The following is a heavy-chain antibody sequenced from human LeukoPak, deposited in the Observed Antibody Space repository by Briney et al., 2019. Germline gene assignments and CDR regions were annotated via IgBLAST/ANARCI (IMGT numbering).Heavy chain of an antibody. CDR3: ARESGGYSYGQFDY. Sequence: PGGSLRLSCAASGFTVSSNYMSWVRQAPGKGLEWVSVIYSGGSTYYADSVKGRFTISRDNSKNTLYLQMNSLRAEDTAVYYCARESGGYSYGQFDYWGQGTLVTVSS. D-gene: IGHD5-18*01. J-gene: IGHJ4*02. CDR2: IYSGGST. V-gene: IGHV3-66*01. CDR1: GFTVSSNY.